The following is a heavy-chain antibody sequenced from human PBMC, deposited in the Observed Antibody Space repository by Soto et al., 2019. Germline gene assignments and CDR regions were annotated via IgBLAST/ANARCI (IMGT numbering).Heavy chain of an antibody. CDR2: INPSGGST. V-gene: IGHV1-46*01. CDR3: ARDIGIAAAVYYFDY. CDR1: GYTFTSYY. J-gene: IGHJ4*02. Sequence: ASVKVSCKASGYTFTSYYMHWVRQAPGKGLEWMGIINPSGGSTSYAQKFQGRVTMTRDTSTSTVYMELSSLRSEDTAVYYCARDIGIAAAVYYFDYWRQGTQVTVTS. D-gene: IGHD6-13*01.